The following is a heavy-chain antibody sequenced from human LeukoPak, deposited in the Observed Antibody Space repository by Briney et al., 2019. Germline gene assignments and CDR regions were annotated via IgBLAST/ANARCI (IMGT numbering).Heavy chain of an antibody. V-gene: IGHV3-21*01. Sequence: GGSLRLSCATSGFTFSSYSTNWVRQAPGKGLEWVSSISSSSSYIYYADSVKGRFTISRDNAKNSLYLQMNSLRAEDTAVYYCARDRSGPGGFDPWGQGTLVTVSS. CDR1: GFTFSSYS. D-gene: IGHD6-19*01. CDR3: ARDRSGPGGFDP. J-gene: IGHJ5*02. CDR2: ISSSSSYI.